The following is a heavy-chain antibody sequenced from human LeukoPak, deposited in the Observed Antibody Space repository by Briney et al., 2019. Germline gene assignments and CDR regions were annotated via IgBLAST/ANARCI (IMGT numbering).Heavy chain of an antibody. CDR1: GGSFSGYY. D-gene: IGHD3-22*01. J-gene: IGHJ4*02. V-gene: IGHV4-34*01. Sequence: SETLSLTCAVYGGSFSGYYWSWIRQPPGKGLEWIGEIKHSGSTNYNPSLKSRVTISVDTSKNQFSLKLSSVTAADTAVYYCARSGATYYYDSSLGNWGQGTLVTVSS. CDR3: ARSGATYYYDSSLGN. CDR2: IKHSGST.